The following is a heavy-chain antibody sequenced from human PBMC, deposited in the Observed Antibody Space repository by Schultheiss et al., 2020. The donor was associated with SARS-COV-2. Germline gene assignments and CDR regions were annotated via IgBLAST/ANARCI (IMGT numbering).Heavy chain of an antibody. D-gene: IGHD5-24*01. CDR2: ISGYNGNT. Sequence: ASVKVSCKASGYTFTTDHVHWVRQAPGQGLEWMGWISGYNGNTNYAQTFQGRVTMTTDSATRTSYMELRSLRSDDTAVYYCARADQAISPHGLDVWGQGTTVTVSS. V-gene: IGHV1-18*01. CDR1: GYTFTTDH. CDR3: ARADQAISPHGLDV. J-gene: IGHJ6*02.